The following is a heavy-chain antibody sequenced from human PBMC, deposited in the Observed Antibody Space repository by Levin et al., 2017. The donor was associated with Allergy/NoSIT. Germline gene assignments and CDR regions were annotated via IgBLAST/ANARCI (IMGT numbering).Heavy chain of an antibody. CDR1: GFTFRNYV. CDR2: ISDSSSDI. CDR3: AKEEGPYGY. D-gene: IGHD4-17*01. V-gene: IGHV3-23*01. J-gene: IGHJ4*02. Sequence: PGGSLRLSCAASGFTFRNYVMHWVRQAPGKGLEWVSGISDSSSDIYYADSVKGRFTISRDNSKDTLYLQMSSLRVEDTAIYYCAKEEGPYGYWGQGTLVTVSS.